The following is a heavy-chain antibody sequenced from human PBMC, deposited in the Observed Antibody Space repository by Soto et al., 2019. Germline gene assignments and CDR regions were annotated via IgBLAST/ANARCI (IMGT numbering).Heavy chain of an antibody. J-gene: IGHJ4*02. CDR1: GFTFSSYA. CDR3: AKECFLYSYGRQDY. V-gene: IGHV3-30*18. Sequence: QVQLVESGGGVVQPGRSLRLACAASGFTFSSYAMHWVRQAPGKGLEWMAGISYDGNNKYYAESVKGRFTISRDNSKNTRYLQMNSLRAEDTAVYYCAKECFLYSYGRQDYWGQGTLVTVSS. D-gene: IGHD5-18*01. CDR2: ISYDGNNK.